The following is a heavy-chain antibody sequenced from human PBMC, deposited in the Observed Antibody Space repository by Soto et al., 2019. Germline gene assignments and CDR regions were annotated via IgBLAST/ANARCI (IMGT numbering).Heavy chain of an antibody. Sequence: LSLTCTVSGGSISSYYWSWIRQPPGKGLEWIGYIYYSGSTNYNPSLKSRVTISVDTSKNQFSLKLSSVTAADTAVYYCARDSSRLPGYYYFDYWGQGTLVTVSS. V-gene: IGHV4-59*01. CDR1: GGSISSYY. J-gene: IGHJ4*02. CDR2: IYYSGST. CDR3: ARDSSRLPGYYYFDY. D-gene: IGHD2-21*01.